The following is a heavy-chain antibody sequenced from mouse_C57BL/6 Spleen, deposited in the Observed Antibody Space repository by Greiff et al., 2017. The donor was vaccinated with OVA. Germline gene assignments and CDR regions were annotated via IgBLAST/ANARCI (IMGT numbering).Heavy chain of an antibody. CDR1: GFSLTSYG. V-gene: IGHV2-2*01. J-gene: IGHJ4*01. CDR3: ASITTVVHYAMDY. D-gene: IGHD1-1*01. CDR2: IWSGGST. Sequence: VKLQESGPGLVQPSQSLSITCTVSGFSLTSYGVHWVRQSPGKGLEWLGVIWSGGSTDYNAAFISRLSISKDNSKSQVFFKMNSLQADDTAIYYCASITTVVHYAMDYWGQGTSVTVSS.